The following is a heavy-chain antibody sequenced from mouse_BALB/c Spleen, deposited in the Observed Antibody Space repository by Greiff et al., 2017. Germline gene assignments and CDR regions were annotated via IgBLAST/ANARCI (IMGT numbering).Heavy chain of an antibody. V-gene: IGHV2-9*02. Sequence: VQVVESGPGLVAPSQSLSITCTVSGFSLTSYGVHWVRQPPGKGLEWLGVIWAGGSTNYNSALMSRLSISKDNSKSQVFLKMNSLQTDDTAMYYCDRGGAGTTAFAYWGQGTLVTVSA. J-gene: IGHJ3*01. D-gene: IGHD1-2*01. CDR1: GFSLTSYG. CDR2: IWAGGST. CDR3: DRGGAGTTAFAY.